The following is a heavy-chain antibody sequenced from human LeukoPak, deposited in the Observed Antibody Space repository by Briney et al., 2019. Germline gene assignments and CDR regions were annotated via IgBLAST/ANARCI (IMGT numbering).Heavy chain of an antibody. J-gene: IGHJ4*02. V-gene: IGHV1-2*02. D-gene: IGHD3-22*01. CDR2: NDPQSGVT. Sequence: ASVKVFCRASGYTFTAKYSHWLRHAPGQGLEERGGNDPQSGVTVYGQEFGGRLTVNRDASRSRAYVEVRRLSSGHAALFYCALENYYDIGGFSKAFDYWGQGTLVTVSS. CDR1: GYTFTAKY. CDR3: ALENYYDIGGFSKAFDY.